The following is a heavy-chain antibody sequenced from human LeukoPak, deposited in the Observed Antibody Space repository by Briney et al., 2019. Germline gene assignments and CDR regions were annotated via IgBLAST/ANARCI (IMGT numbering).Heavy chain of an antibody. V-gene: IGHV1-69*01. D-gene: IGHD3-22*01. CDR2: IIPIFGTA. CDR3: ARAMGSSVVVSLPVDY. Sequence: SVKASCKTSGGTFSSHAISWVRQAPGQGLEWMGGIIPIFGTANYAQKFQGRVTITADESTSTAYMELSSLRSEDTAVYYCARAMGSSVVVSLPVDYWGQGTLVTVSS. CDR1: GGTFSSHA. J-gene: IGHJ4*02.